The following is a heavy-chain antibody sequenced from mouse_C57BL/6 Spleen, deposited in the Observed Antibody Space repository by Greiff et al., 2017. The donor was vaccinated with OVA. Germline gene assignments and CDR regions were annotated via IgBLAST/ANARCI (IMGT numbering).Heavy chain of an antibody. J-gene: IGHJ2*01. CDR2: ISYDGSN. CDR1: GYSITSGYY. V-gene: IGHV3-6*01. Sequence: DVQLQESGPGLVKPSQSLSLTCSVTGYSITSGYYWNWIRQFPGNKLEWMGYISYDGSNNYNPSLKNRISITRDTSKNQCFLKLNSVTTEDTATYYCARAVTYFDYWGQGTTLTVSS. D-gene: IGHD2-13*01. CDR3: ARAVTYFDY.